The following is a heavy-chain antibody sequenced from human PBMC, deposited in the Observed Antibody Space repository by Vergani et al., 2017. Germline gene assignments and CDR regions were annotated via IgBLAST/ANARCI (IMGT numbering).Heavy chain of an antibody. CDR3: ARGNCGVNCPKYNWLAP. V-gene: IGHV4-4*07. CDR2: IYPNGNG. CDR1: GGSMSDFY. Sequence: QVHLQESGPGVVKPSDTLSLTCTVSGGSMSDFYWTWIRQPAGRGLEWIGRIYPNGNGNYNESLRSRLTMSIDTSRSQFSLSLSSGTAADTAVYYCARGNCGVNCPKYNWLAPWGRGILVTVSS. D-gene: IGHD2-21*01. J-gene: IGHJ5*02.